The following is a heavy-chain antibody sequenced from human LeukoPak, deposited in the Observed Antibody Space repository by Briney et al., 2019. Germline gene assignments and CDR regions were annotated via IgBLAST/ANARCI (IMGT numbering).Heavy chain of an antibody. V-gene: IGHV1-18*01. J-gene: IGHJ4*02. D-gene: IGHD5-24*01. Sequence: ASVKVSXKASGYTFTNYDINWMRQAPGQGLEWMGWISAYNGNTNYAQKLQGRVTMTTDTSTSTAYMELRSLRSDDTAVYYCARDRDDYPLDYWGQGTLVTVSS. CDR1: GYTFTNYD. CDR3: ARDRDDYPLDY. CDR2: ISAYNGNT.